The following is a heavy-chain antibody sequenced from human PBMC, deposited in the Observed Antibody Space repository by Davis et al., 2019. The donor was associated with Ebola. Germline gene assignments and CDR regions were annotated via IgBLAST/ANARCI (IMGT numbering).Heavy chain of an antibody. V-gene: IGHV4-39*07. CDR2: INHSGST. CDR3: ARDQRWLQTNYYYYYGMDV. CDR1: GGSITSSSYY. D-gene: IGHD5-24*01. Sequence: SETLSLTFTISGGSITSSSYYWSWIRQPPGKGLEWSGEINHSGSTNYNPSLKSRVTISVDTSKNQFSLKLSSVTAADTAVYYCARDQRWLQTNYYYYYGMDVWGQGTTVTVSS. J-gene: IGHJ6*02.